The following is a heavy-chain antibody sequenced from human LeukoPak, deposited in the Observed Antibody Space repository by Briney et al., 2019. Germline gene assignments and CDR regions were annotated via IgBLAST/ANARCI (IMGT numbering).Heavy chain of an antibody. J-gene: IGHJ4*02. CDR2: IYYSGST. D-gene: IGHD3-3*01. V-gene: IGHV4-39*07. Sequence: SETLSLTCTVSGGSISSSSYYWGWIRQPPGKGLEWIGSIYYSGSTYYNPSLKSRVTISVDTSKNQFSLKLSSVTAADTAVYYCASGADSYDFWSGAFDYWGQGTLVTVSS. CDR3: ASGADSYDFWSGAFDY. CDR1: GGSISSSSYY.